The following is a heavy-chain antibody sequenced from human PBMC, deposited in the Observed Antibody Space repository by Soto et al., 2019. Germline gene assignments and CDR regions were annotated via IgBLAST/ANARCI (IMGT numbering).Heavy chain of an antibody. CDR2: IYYSGST. Sequence: PSETLSLTCTVSGGSISSGDYYWSWIRQPPGKGLEWIGYIYYSGSTYYNPSLKSRVTISVDTSKNQFSLKLSSVTAADTAVYYCAREAPNDYGDYVWFDPWGQGTLVTVSS. D-gene: IGHD4-17*01. CDR1: GGSISSGDYY. V-gene: IGHV4-30-4*01. CDR3: AREAPNDYGDYVWFDP. J-gene: IGHJ5*02.